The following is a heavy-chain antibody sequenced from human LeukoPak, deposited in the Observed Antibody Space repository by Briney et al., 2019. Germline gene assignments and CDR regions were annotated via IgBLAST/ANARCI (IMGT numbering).Heavy chain of an antibody. D-gene: IGHD3-22*01. CDR2: ISGDGGST. CDR1: GFTFDDYA. J-gene: IGHJ4*02. CDR3: AKDAGGAMAPYDSSGYYDY. V-gene: IGHV3-43*02. Sequence: PGGSLRLSCAASGFTFDDYAMHWVRQAPGKGLEWVSLISGDGGSTYYADSVKGRFTISRDNSKNSLYLQMNSLRTEDTALYCCAKDAGGAMAPYDSSGYYDYWGQGTLVTVSS.